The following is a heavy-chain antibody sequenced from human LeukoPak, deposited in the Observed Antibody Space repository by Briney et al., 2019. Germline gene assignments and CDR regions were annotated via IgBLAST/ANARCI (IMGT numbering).Heavy chain of an antibody. D-gene: IGHD6-13*01. CDR2: INHSGST. CDR1: GGSFSGYY. V-gene: IGHV4-34*01. J-gene: IGHJ4*02. CDR3: ARTRAYSSSWYDY. Sequence: ASETLSLTCAVYGGSFSGYYWSWIRQPPGKGLEWIGEINHSGSTNYNPSLKSRVTISADTSKNQFSLKLSSVTAADTAVYYCARTRAYSSSWYDYWGQGTLVTVSS.